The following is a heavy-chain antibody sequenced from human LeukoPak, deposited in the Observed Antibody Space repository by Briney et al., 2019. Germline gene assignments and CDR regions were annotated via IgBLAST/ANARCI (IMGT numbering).Heavy chain of an antibody. CDR3: ARSNPFAHYYYYGMDV. J-gene: IGHJ6*04. CDR2: IDPSDSYT. D-gene: IGHD1-14*01. Sequence: GESLRISCKGSGYIFTSYWISWVRQMPGKGLEWMGRIDPSDSYTNYSPSFQGHVTISADKSISTAYLQWSSLKASDTAMYYCARSNPFAHYYYYGMDVWGKGTTVTVSS. CDR1: GYIFTSYW. V-gene: IGHV5-10-1*01.